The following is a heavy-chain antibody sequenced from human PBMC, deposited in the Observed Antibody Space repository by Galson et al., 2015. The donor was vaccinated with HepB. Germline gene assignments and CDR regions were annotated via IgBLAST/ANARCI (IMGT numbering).Heavy chain of an antibody. J-gene: IGHJ6*02. V-gene: IGHV4-39*01. CDR2: IYYTANT. Sequence: ETLSLTCTVSGVSTSSSIYYWSWLRQPPGRGLECIGSIYYTANTYYDPSLKSRVTKSLDTSKNQFSLRLNSVTAADTAVYYCARHVGESGSYGMDVWGQGTTVTVSS. CDR1: GVSTSSSIYY. D-gene: IGHD3-10*01. CDR3: ARHVGESGSYGMDV.